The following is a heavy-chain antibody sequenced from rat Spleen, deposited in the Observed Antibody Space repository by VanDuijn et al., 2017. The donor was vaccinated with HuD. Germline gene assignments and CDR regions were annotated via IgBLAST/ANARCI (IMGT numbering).Heavy chain of an antibody. CDR3: AKGGIPDY. D-gene: IGHD3-8*01. V-gene: IGHV5-58*01. CDR1: GFTFSNYG. Sequence: EVQLVESGGGLVQPGRSMKLSCAASGFTFSNYGMAWVRQAPGKGLEWISSINPDGGSTYYPASVKGRFTISKDNAENTVYLQMNSLRSEDTATYYCAKGGIPDYWGQGVMVTVSS. CDR2: INPDGGST. J-gene: IGHJ2*01.